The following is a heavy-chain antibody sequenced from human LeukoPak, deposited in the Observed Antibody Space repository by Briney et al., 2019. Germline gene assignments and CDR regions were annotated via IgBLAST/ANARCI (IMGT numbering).Heavy chain of an antibody. V-gene: IGHV3-21*01. CDR3: ARDSDYYDSSGYPDAFDI. J-gene: IGHJ3*02. D-gene: IGHD3-22*01. CDR2: ISSSSSYI. Sequence: SGGSLRLSCAASGFTFSSYAMSWVRQAPGKGLEWVSSISSSSSYIYYADSVKGRFTISRDNAKNSLYLQMNSLRAEDTAVYYCARDSDYYDSSGYPDAFDIWGQGTMVTVSS. CDR1: GFTFSSYA.